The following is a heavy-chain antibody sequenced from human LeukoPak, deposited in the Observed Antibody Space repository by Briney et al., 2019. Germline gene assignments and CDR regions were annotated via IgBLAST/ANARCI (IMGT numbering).Heavy chain of an antibody. CDR2: IYYSGST. CDR3: AREANSGYCSGGDCYRDYYFGMDV. J-gene: IGHJ6*02. CDR1: GGSISSYC. V-gene: IGHV4-59*01. D-gene: IGHD2-15*01. Sequence: PSETLSLTCTVSGGSISSYCWSWIRQPPGKGLEWIGFIYYSGSTIYNPSLKSRVTISVDTSKNQFSLKLSSVTAADTAVYYCAREANSGYCSGGDCYRDYYFGMDVWGQGTTVTVSS.